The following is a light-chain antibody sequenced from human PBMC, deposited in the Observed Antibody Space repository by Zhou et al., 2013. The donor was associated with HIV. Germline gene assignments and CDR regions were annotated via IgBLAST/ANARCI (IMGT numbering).Light chain of an antibody. CDR1: QGISSY. Sequence: DIQLTQSPSFLSASVGDRVTITCRASQGISSYLAWYQQKLGKAPKLLIYAASTLQSGVPSRFSGSGSGTDFTLTISSLQPEDFATYYCQQSYTTPWTFGQGTKVEIK. CDR3: QQSYTTPWT. CDR2: AAS. V-gene: IGKV1-39*01. J-gene: IGKJ1*01.